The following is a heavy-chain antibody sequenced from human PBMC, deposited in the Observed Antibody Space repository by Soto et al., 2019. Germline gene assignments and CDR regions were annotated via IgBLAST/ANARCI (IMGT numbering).Heavy chain of an antibody. J-gene: IGHJ5*02. CDR2: FDPEDGET. CDR3: ATAPGSVGWFDP. V-gene: IGHV1-24*01. CDR1: GYTLTELS. Sequence: ASVKVSCKVSGYTLTELSMHWVRQALGKGLEWMGGFDPEDGETIYAQKFQGRVTMTEDTSTDTAYMELSSLRSEDTAVYYCATAPGSVGWFDPWGQGTLVTVSS.